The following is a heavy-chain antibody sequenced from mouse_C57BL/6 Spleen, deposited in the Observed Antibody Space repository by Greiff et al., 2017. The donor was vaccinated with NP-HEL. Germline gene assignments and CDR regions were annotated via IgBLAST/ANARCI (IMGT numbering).Heavy chain of an antibody. V-gene: IGHV2-2*01. CDR1: GFSLTSYG. J-gene: IGHJ2*01. Sequence: VQLQQSGPGLVQPSQSLSITCTVSGFSLTSYGVHWVRQSPGKGLEWLGVIWSGGSTDYHAAFISRLSISKDNSKSQVFFKMNSLQADDTAIYYCARKNFYYDYLDYWGQGTTLTVSS. CDR3: ARKNFYYDYLDY. CDR2: IWSGGST. D-gene: IGHD2-4*01.